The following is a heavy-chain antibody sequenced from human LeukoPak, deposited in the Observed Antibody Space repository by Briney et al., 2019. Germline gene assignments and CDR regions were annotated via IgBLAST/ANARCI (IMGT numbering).Heavy chain of an antibody. Sequence: VGSLRLSCAASGFTFSSYSMNWVRQAPGKGLEWVSSISSSSTYIYYADSVKGRFTISRDNAKNSLYLQMNSLRAEDTVVYYCASSSRGALDYWGQGTLVTVSS. V-gene: IGHV3-21*01. CDR2: ISSSSTYI. D-gene: IGHD3-10*01. CDR3: ASSSRGALDY. J-gene: IGHJ4*02. CDR1: GFTFSSYS.